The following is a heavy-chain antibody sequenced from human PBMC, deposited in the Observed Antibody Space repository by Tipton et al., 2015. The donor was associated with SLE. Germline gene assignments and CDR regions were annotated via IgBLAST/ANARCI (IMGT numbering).Heavy chain of an antibody. D-gene: IGHD6-19*01. J-gene: IGHJ3*02. CDR3: ARGFSPRAGLDAFDI. CDR1: GFTFSSYV. Sequence: SLRLSCAASGFTFSSYVMHWVRQAPGKGLEWVAVISYDGSNKYYADSVKGRFTISRDNSKNTLYLQMNSLRAEDTAVYYCARGFSPRAGLDAFDIWGQGTMVTVSS. CDR2: ISYDGSNK. V-gene: IGHV3-30-3*01.